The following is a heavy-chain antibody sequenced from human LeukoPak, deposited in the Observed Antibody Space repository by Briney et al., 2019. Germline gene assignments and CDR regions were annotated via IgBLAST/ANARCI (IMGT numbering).Heavy chain of an antibody. CDR3: ARDRDSSGYHDY. J-gene: IGHJ4*02. CDR1: GYTFTSYY. Sequence: GASVKVSCKASGYTFTSYYMHWVRQAPGQGLEWMGWINPNSGGTNYAQKFQGRVTMTRDTSISTAYMELSRLRSDDTAVYYCARDRDSSGYHDYWGQGTLVTVSS. D-gene: IGHD3-22*01. V-gene: IGHV1-2*02. CDR2: INPNSGGT.